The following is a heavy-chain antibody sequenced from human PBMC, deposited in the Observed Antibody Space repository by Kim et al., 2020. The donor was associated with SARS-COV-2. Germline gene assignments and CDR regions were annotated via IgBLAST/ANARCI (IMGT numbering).Heavy chain of an antibody. CDR1: GGSISSANYY. D-gene: IGHD3-10*01. Sequence: SETLSLTCSVSGGSISSANYYWNWIRQHPGKGLEWIAYIYYTGSTYYNPSLKSRATISVDTSKNQFSLKLSSVTVADTAVYYCARAWDYYGSGTYYGRNAFDMWGQGTMVTVSS. CDR2: IYYTGST. CDR3: ARAWDYYGSGTYYGRNAFDM. V-gene: IGHV4-31*03. J-gene: IGHJ3*02.